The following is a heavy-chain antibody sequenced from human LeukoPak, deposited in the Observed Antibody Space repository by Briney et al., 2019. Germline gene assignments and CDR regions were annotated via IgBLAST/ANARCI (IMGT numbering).Heavy chain of an antibody. CDR2: IWYDGSNK. CDR1: GFTFSSYG. CDR3: AKESGALGAPLYDY. J-gene: IGHJ4*02. V-gene: IGHV3-33*06. D-gene: IGHD4/OR15-4a*01. Sequence: GGSLRLSCAASGFTFSSYGMHWVRQAPGKGLEWVAVIWYDGSNKYYADSAKGRFTISRDNSKNTLYLQMNSLRAEDTAVYYCAKESGALGAPLYDYWGRGILVTASS.